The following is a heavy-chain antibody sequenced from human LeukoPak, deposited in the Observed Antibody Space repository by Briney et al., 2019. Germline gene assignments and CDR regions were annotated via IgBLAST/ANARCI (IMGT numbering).Heavy chain of an antibody. V-gene: IGHV4-4*07. CDR3: ARDQLAVQYYYDSSGYYIGTWTNIGNDAFDI. D-gene: IGHD3-22*01. CDR1: GGSISSYY. CDR2: IYTSGST. Sequence: SETLSLTCTVSGGSISSYYWSWIRQPAGKGLEWIGRIYTSGSTNYNPSLKSRVTMSVDTSKNQFSLKLSSVTAADTAVYYCARDQLAVQYYYDSSGYYIGTWTNIGNDAFDIWGQGTIVTVSS. J-gene: IGHJ3*02.